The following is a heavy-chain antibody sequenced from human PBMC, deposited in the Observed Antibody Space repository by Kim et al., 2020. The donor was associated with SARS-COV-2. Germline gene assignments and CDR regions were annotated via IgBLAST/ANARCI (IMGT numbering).Heavy chain of an antibody. CDR2: INHSGST. Sequence: SETLSLTCAVYGGSFSGYYWSWIRQPPGKGLEWIGEINHSGSTNYNPSLKSRVTISVDTSKNQFSLKLSSVTAADTAVYYCARWRQWLVGHRFDPGGQGTLVTVSS. V-gene: IGHV4-34*01. CDR1: GGSFSGYY. J-gene: IGHJ5*02. D-gene: IGHD6-19*01. CDR3: ARWRQWLVGHRFDP.